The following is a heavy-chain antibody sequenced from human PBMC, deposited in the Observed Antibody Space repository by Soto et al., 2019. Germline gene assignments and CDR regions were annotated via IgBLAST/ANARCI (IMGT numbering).Heavy chain of an antibody. J-gene: IGHJ4*02. CDR3: ARHDWAKPFDY. CDR1: GGSISSYY. CDR2: IYYSGST. V-gene: IGHV4-39*01. D-gene: IGHD3-9*01. Sequence: PSETLSLTCTVSGGSISSYYWGWIRQPPGKGLEWIGSIYYSGSTYYNPSLKSRVTISVDTSKNQFSLKLSSVTAADTAVYYCARHDWAKPFDYWGQGTLVIVSS.